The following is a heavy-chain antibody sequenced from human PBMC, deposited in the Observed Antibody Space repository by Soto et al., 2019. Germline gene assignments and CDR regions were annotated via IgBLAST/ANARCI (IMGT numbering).Heavy chain of an antibody. Sequence: EVQLLESGGGLVQPGGSLRLSCAASGFTFSSYAMRWVRQAPGKGLEWVSAIGGSGGSTYYADSVKGRFTISRDNSKITLYLQMNSLRAEDTAVYYCARRGSGSDYDYWGQGTLVTVSS. CDR2: IGGSGGST. V-gene: IGHV3-23*01. CDR1: GFTFSSYA. D-gene: IGHD1-26*01. J-gene: IGHJ4*02. CDR3: ARRGSGSDYDY.